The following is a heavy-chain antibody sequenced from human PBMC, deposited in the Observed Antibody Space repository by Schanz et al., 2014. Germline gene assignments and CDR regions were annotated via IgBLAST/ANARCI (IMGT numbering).Heavy chain of an antibody. V-gene: IGHV3-30*18. CDR1: GFTSSNAW. D-gene: IGHD4-17*01. CDR3: AKDMHKDYGGKPQAFDI. J-gene: IGHJ3*02. CDR2: ISYDGSHK. Sequence: VQLVESGGGLVQPGGSLRLSCAASGFTSSNAWMSWVRQAPGKGLEWVAVISYDGSHKDYADSVKGRFTISRDNSKNTLYLQMNSLRDEDTALYYCAKDMHKDYGGKPQAFDIWGQGTMVTVSS.